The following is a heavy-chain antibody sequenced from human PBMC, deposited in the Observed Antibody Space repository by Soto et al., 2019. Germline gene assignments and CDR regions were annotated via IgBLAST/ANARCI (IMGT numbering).Heavy chain of an antibody. CDR1: GGSISSYY. Sequence: SETLSLTCTVSGGSISSYYWSWIRQPPGKGLEWIGYIYYSGSTNYNPSLKSRVTISVDTSKNQFSLKLSSVTAADTAVYYCARADLRYCSSTSCLDYYYYMDVWGKGTTVTVS. CDR2: IYYSGST. CDR3: ARADLRYCSSTSCLDYYYYMDV. J-gene: IGHJ6*03. V-gene: IGHV4-59*08. D-gene: IGHD2-2*01.